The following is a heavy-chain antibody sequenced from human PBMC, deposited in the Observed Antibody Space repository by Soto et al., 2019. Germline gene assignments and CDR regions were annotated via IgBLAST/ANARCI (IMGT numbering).Heavy chain of an antibody. Sequence: ASVKVSCKASGGTFSSYAISWVRQAPGQRLEWMGWINAGNGNTKYSQKFQGRVTITRDTSASTAYMELSSLRSEDTAVYYCARDSRIRFLEWLHNWFDPWGQGTLVTVS. D-gene: IGHD3-3*01. CDR2: INAGNGNT. J-gene: IGHJ5*02. CDR3: ARDSRIRFLEWLHNWFDP. V-gene: IGHV1-3*01. CDR1: GGTFSSYA.